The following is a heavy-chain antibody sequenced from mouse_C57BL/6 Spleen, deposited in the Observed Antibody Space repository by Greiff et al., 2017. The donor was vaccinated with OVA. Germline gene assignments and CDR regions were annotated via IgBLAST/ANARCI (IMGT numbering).Heavy chain of an antibody. D-gene: IGHD4-1*02. V-gene: IGHV1-82*01. CDR3: AQLGRDY. J-gene: IGHJ2*01. CDR2: IYPGDGDT. CDR1: GYAFSSSW. Sequence: VQLQQSGPELVKPGASVKLSCKASGYAFSSSWMNWVKQRPGKGLEWIGRIYPGDGDTNYNGKFKGKATLTADKSSSTAYMQLSSLTSEDSAVYFCAQLGRDYWGQGTTLTVSS.